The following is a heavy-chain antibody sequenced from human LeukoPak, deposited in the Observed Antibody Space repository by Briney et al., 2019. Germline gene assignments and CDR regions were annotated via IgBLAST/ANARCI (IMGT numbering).Heavy chain of an antibody. CDR1: GNTFAGYY. J-gene: IGHJ4*02. CDR2: INTHSGAT. Sequence: GASLKVSCKASGNTFAGYYVHWVRQAPGQGLEWRGWINTHSGATNYAQHFQGRVTMTTDTSVTTAYLDLDGLKSDDAAVYFCARGPIGGLRKGFDIWGQGTLVTVSS. D-gene: IGHD1-26*01. V-gene: IGHV1-2*02. CDR3: ARGPIGGLRKGFDI.